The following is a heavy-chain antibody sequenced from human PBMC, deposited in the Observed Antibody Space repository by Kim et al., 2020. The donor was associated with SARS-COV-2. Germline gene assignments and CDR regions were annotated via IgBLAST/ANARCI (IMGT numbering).Heavy chain of an antibody. CDR3: VSSPGP. CDR2: IRGDGSTT. V-gene: IGHV3-74*01. CDR1: GFNFSDHW. D-gene: IGHD3-16*02. J-gene: IGHJ5*02. Sequence: GGSLRLSCTASGFNFSDHWTHWVRQAPGTGPVWVSCIRGDGSTTNYADSVRGRFTVSRDNARNTLYLQMNNLRAEDMAVYYCVSSPGPWGQGTLVTVSS.